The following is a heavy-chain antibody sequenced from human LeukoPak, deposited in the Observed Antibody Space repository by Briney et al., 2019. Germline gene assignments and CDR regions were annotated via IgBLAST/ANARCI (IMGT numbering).Heavy chain of an antibody. J-gene: IGHJ4*02. V-gene: IGHV4-39*02. CDR1: GGSISSSSYY. Sequence: PSETLSLTCSISGGSISSSSYYWGWIRQPPGKGLEWIGSFYYTGNTYYNPSLKSRVTISVDTSKNDLSLNLRSVTAADTAVYYCAGTAGIAVAGSRQYFDYWGQGMLVTVSS. D-gene: IGHD6-19*01. CDR2: FYYTGNT. CDR3: AGTAGIAVAGSRQYFDY.